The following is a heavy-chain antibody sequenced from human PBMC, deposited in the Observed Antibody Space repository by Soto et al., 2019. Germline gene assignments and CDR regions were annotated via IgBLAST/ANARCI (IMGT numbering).Heavy chain of an antibody. Sequence: EVQLLESGGGLVQPGGSLRLSCAASGFTFSSYAMSWVRQAPGKGLEWVSAISGSGGSTYYADSVKGRFTISRDNSKNTLYLQMNSPRAEDTAGYYCAKVIAAAGTGYWFDPWGQGTLVTVSS. CDR1: GFTFSSYA. CDR2: ISGSGGST. D-gene: IGHD6-13*01. J-gene: IGHJ5*02. CDR3: AKVIAAAGTGYWFDP. V-gene: IGHV3-23*01.